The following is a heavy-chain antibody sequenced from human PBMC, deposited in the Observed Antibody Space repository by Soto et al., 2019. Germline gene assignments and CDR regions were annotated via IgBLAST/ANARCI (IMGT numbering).Heavy chain of an antibody. CDR2: ISPGGDRI. CDR3: TKSADSAGWGVDF. J-gene: IGHJ4*02. CDR1: GFMFDSYA. Sequence: PGGSLRLSCVASGFMFDSYAMNLVRQAPGKGLEWVSYISPGGDRIYYAESLKGRITISRDNARNSLSLQMNILSDEDTAVYYCTKSADSAGWGVDFWGQGTLVTVSS. D-gene: IGHD6-19*01. V-gene: IGHV3-48*02.